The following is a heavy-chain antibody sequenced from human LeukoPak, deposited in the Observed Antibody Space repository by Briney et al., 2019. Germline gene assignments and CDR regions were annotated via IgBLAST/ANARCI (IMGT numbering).Heavy chain of an antibody. V-gene: IGHV3-30*18. J-gene: IGHJ6*02. D-gene: IGHD6-6*01. Sequence: PGRSLRLSCAASGFTFVSYGMHWVRQAPGKGLEGVAVISYDGSNKYYADSVKGRFTISRDNSKNTLYLQMNTLRADDTAVYYCAKARPAIAARVGYYYGLDVWGQGTTVTVSS. CDR2: ISYDGSNK. CDR1: GFTFVSYG. CDR3: AKARPAIAARVGYYYGLDV.